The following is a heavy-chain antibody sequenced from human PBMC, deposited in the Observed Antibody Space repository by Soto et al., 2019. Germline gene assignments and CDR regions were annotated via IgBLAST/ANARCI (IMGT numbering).Heavy chain of an antibody. CDR1: GGSISSGDYY. CDR3: AREPDYYYYGMDV. J-gene: IGHJ6*02. CDR2: IYYSGST. Sequence: PSETLSLTCTVSGGSISSGDYYWSWIRQPPGKGLEWIGYIYYSGSTYYNPSLKSRVTISVDTPKNQFSLKLSSVTAADTAVYYCAREPDYYYYGMDVWGQGTTVTVSS. V-gene: IGHV4-30-4*01.